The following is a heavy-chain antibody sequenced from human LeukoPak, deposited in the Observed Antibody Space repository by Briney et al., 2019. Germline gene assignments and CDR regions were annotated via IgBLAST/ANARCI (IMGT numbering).Heavy chain of an antibody. CDR1: GGSISSGDYY. J-gene: IGHJ5*02. CDR2: IYYSGST. Sequence: SETLSLTCTVSGGSISSGDYYWSWIRQPPGKGLEWIGYIYYSGSTYYNPSLKSRVTISVDTSKNQFSLKLSSVTAADTAVYYCARQGPAGANWFDPWGQGTLVTVSS. V-gene: IGHV4-30-4*01. CDR3: ARQGPAGANWFDP. D-gene: IGHD6-13*01.